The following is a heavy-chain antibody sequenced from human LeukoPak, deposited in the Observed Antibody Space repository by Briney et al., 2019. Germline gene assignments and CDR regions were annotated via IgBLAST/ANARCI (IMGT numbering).Heavy chain of an antibody. D-gene: IGHD6-13*01. CDR3: ARMEVVAAAGWFDP. CDR2: IYPGDSDT. Sequence: GESLRISCKGSGYSFTSYWIGWMRQMPGKGLEWMGIIYPGDSDTRYSPSFQGQVTISADKSISTAYLQWSSLKASDTAMYYCARMEVVAAAGWFDPWGQGTLVTVSS. V-gene: IGHV5-51*01. CDR1: GYSFTSYW. J-gene: IGHJ5*02.